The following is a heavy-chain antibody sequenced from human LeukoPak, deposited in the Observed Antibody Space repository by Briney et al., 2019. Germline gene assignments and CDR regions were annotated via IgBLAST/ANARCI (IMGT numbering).Heavy chain of an antibody. Sequence: GPVKVSCKASGYTFTGYYMHWVRQAPGQGLEWMGWINPNSGGTNYAQKFQGRVTMTRDTSISTAYMELSRLRSDDTAVYYCARESGISSSWYVDYWGQGTLVTVSS. CDR1: GYTFTGYY. CDR3: ARESGISSSWYVDY. J-gene: IGHJ4*02. CDR2: INPNSGGT. V-gene: IGHV1-2*02. D-gene: IGHD6-13*01.